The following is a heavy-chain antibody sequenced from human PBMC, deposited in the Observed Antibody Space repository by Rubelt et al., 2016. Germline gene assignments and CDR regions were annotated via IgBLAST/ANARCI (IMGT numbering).Heavy chain of an antibody. V-gene: IGHV5-10-1*01. CDR3: ARKRGTMIVVGDDAFDI. D-gene: IGHD3-22*01. J-gene: IGHJ3*02. CDR1: GYSFTSYW. Sequence: EVQLVQSGAEVKKPGESLRISCKGYGYSFTSYWISCVRQMPGKGLAWMGRIDPSDAYTNYSPSFQGHVTITASRAMCTAYLQWSSLNASGTAMYYCARKRGTMIVVGDDAFDIWGQGTMVTVSS. CDR2: IDPSDAYT.